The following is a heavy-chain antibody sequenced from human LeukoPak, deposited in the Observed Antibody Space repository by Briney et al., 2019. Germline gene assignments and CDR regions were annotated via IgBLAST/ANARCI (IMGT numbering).Heavy chain of an antibody. V-gene: IGHV4-39*07. Sequence: SETLSLTCTVSGGSISSSDYYWDWIRQPPGKGLEWIGSIYHSGSTYYNPSLKSRVTISVDTSKNQFSLKLSSVTAADTAVYYCARGHLGSGGSDYWGQGTLVTVSS. CDR1: GGSISSSDYY. CDR2: IYHSGST. CDR3: ARGHLGSGGSDY. J-gene: IGHJ4*02. D-gene: IGHD2-15*01.